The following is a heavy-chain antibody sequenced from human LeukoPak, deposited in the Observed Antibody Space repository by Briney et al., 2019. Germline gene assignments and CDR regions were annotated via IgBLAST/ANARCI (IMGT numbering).Heavy chain of an antibody. CDR1: GGSFSGYY. D-gene: IGHD3-10*01. V-gene: IGHV4-34*01. CDR3: ARGQSDYYGSGSLGY. Sequence: SETLSLTCAVYGGSFSGYYWSWIRQPPGKGLEWIGEINHSGSTNYNPSLKSRVTISVDTSKNQFSLKLSSVTAADTAVYYCARGQSDYYGSGSLGYWGQGTLVTVSS. J-gene: IGHJ4*02. CDR2: INHSGST.